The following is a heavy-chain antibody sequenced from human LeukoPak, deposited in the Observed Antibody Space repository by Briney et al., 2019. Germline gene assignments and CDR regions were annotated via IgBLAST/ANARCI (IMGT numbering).Heavy chain of an antibody. CDR2: INHSGST. CDR1: GGSFSGYY. Sequence: SETLSLTCAVYGGSFSGYYWSWIRQPPGKGLEWIGEINHSGSTNYNPSLKSRVTISVDTSKNQFSLKLSSVTAADTAVYYCARHVWLLWFGELGGVAFDIWGQGTMVTVSS. V-gene: IGHV4-34*01. D-gene: IGHD3-10*01. CDR3: ARHVWLLWFGELGGVAFDI. J-gene: IGHJ3*02.